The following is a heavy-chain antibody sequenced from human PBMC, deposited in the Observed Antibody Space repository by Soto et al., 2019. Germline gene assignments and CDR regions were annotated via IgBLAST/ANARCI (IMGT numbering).Heavy chain of an antibody. D-gene: IGHD4-17*01. V-gene: IGHV3-30-3*01. CDR1: GFTFSSYA. Sequence: GGSLRLSCAASGFTFSSYAMHWVRQAPGKGLEWVAVISYDGSNKYYADSVKGRFTISRDNSKNTLYLQMNSLRAEDTAVYYCARDKVLDYGSAFDIWGQGTMVTVSS. CDR2: ISYDGSNK. CDR3: ARDKVLDYGSAFDI. J-gene: IGHJ3*02.